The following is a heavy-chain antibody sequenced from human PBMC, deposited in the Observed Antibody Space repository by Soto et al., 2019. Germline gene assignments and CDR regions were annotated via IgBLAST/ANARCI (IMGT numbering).Heavy chain of an antibody. V-gene: IGHV3-21*01. J-gene: IGHJ6*02. CDR2: ISSSSSYI. CDR1: GFTFSSYS. CDR3: ARADYYYYGMDV. Sequence: PGGSLRLSCAASGFTFSSYSMNWVRQAPGKGLEWVSSISSSSSYIYYADSVKGRFAISRDNAKNSLYLQMSSLRAEDTAVYYCARADYYYYGMDVWGQGTTVTVSS.